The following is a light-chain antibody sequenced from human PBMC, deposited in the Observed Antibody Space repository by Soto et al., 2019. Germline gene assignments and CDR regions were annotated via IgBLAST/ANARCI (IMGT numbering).Light chain of an antibody. V-gene: IGKV3-15*01. CDR2: GAS. CDR3: QQYHTWPVT. Sequence: IVMTQSPDSLSVCPGERVTLSCRASQSVYSNLAWYRHKPGQAPRLLISGASTGATGVPVRFRGSGSGTEFTLTNNTLQSEDSAVYYCQQYHTWPVTFGGGTKVEI. J-gene: IGKJ4*01. CDR1: QSVYSN.